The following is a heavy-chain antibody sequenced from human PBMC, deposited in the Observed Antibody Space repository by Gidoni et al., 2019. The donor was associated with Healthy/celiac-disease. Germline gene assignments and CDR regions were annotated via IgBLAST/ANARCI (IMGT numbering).Heavy chain of an antibody. V-gene: IGHV4-34*01. CDR3: ARGRGGTSDY. J-gene: IGHJ4*02. Sequence: QVQLQQWGAGLLKPSETLSLTCAVYGGSFSGYYWSWIRQPPGKGLEWIGEINHSGSTNYNPSLKSRVTISVDTSKNQFSLKLSSVTAADTAVYYCARGRGGTSDYWGQGTLVTVSS. CDR2: INHSGST. D-gene: IGHD1-7*01. CDR1: GGSFSGYY.